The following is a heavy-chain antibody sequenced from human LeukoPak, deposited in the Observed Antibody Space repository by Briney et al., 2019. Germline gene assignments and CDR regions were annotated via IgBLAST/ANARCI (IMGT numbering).Heavy chain of an antibody. D-gene: IGHD6-19*01. J-gene: IGHJ4*02. V-gene: IGHV3-30*02. CDR2: IHFDGRTE. CDR3: ATVRLHRSGWYTCFDS. Sequence: PGGSLRLSCAASRFNFTNYGMHWVRQAPDKGLEWVVSIHFDGRTENYADSVRGRFTISRDNSKNTLYLQMNSLRAEDTAVFYCATVRLHRSGWYTCFDSWGQGTLVTVSS. CDR1: RFNFTNYG.